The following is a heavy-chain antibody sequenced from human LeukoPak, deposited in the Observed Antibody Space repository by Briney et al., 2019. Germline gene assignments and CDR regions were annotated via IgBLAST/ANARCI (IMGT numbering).Heavy chain of an antibody. J-gene: IGHJ4*02. V-gene: IGHV1-2*02. CDR3: AREIDDYGDYYIDY. D-gene: IGHD4-17*01. CDR1: GYTFTGYY. CDR2: INPNSGGT. Sequence: RASVKVSCKASGYTFTGYYMHWVRQAPGQGLEWMGWINPNSGGTNYAQKFQGRVTMTRDTSISTAYMELSRLRSDDTAVYYCAREIDDYGDYYIDYWGQGTLVTVSP.